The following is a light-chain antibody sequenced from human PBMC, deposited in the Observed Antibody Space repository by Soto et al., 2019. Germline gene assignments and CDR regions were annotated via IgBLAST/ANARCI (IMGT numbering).Light chain of an antibody. J-gene: IGKJ1*01. CDR3: QQYNNWPGRT. Sequence: EIVMTQFPATLSVSPGERATLSCRASQSVSSNLAWYQQKPGQAPRLLIYGASTRATGIPARFSGSGSGTEFTLTISSLQSEDFAVYYCQQYNNWPGRTFGQGTKVEIK. V-gene: IGKV3-15*01. CDR1: QSVSSN. CDR2: GAS.